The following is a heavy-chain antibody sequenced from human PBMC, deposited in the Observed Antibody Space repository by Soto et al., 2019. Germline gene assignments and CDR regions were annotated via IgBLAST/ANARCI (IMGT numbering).Heavy chain of an antibody. V-gene: IGHV3-23*01. CDR1: GFTFSSYA. J-gene: IGHJ4*02. CDR3: GSYRYRGDDY. D-gene: IGHD3-16*02. CDR2: ISGSGGST. Sequence: EVQLLESGGGLVQPGGSLRLSCAASGFTFSSYAMRWVRQAPGKGLEWVSAISGSGGSTYYADSVKGRFTISRDNSKNTLYLQMNSLRAEDTAVYYCGSYRYRGDDYWGQGTLVTVSS.